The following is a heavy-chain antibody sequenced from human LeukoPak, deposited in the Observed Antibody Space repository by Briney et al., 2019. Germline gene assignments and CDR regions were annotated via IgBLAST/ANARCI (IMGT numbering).Heavy chain of an antibody. Sequence: GESLKISCKGSGYSFTSYWIGWVRQMPGKGLEWMGIIYPGESDTRYSPSFQGQVTISADKSISTAYLQWSSLKASDTAMYYCARLRGCSSTSCYAADYWGQGTLVTVSS. CDR1: GYSFTSYW. CDR3: ARLRGCSSTSCYAADY. V-gene: IGHV5-51*01. J-gene: IGHJ4*02. CDR2: IYPGESDT. D-gene: IGHD2-2*01.